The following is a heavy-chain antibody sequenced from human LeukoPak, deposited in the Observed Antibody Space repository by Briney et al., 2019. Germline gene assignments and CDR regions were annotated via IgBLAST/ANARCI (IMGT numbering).Heavy chain of an antibody. CDR2: IDYSGST. V-gene: IGHV4-59*08. CDR1: GGSTSSDY. J-gene: IGHJ6*02. Sequence: SETLSLTCIVSGGSTSSDYWCWIRQPPGEGLEWIGYIDYSGSTNYNPSLKSRVTISVDTAKNQFSLKLSSVTAADTAVYYCAGLDPNYYYGMDVWGQGTTVTVSS. CDR3: AGLDPNYYYGMDV.